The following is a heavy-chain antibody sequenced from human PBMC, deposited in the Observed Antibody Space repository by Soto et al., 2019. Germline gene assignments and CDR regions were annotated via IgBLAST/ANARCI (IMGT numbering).Heavy chain of an antibody. D-gene: IGHD3-9*01. V-gene: IGHV3-23*01. CDR2: ISGSGGTT. Sequence: GGSLRLSCTDSGLTFSTHAMSWVRQAPGKGLEWVSIISGSGGTTYYADSVKGRFTISRDNSKNTLYLQINSLRAEDTAIYYCAQDTPGYYDILTGYPPGFWGQGTLVTVSS. CDR1: GLTFSTHA. J-gene: IGHJ4*02. CDR3: AQDTPGYYDILTGYPPGF.